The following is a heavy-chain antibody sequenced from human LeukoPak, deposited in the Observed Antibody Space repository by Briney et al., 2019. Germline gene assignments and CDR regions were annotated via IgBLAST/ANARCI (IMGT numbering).Heavy chain of an antibody. V-gene: IGHV4-34*01. CDR2: INHSGST. CDR3: ARGRAPDIVVVPAATNWFDP. CDR1: GGSFSGYY. J-gene: IGHJ5*02. D-gene: IGHD2-2*01. Sequence: SETLSLTCAVYGGSFSGYYWSWIRQPPGKGLEWIGEINHSGSTNYNPSLKSRVTISVDTSKNQFSLKLSSVTAADTAVYYCARGRAPDIVVVPAATNWFDPWAREPWSPSPQ.